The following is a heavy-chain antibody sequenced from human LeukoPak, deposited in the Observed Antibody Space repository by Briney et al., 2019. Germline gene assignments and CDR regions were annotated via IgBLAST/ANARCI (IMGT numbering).Heavy chain of an antibody. D-gene: IGHD3-10*01. J-gene: IGHJ4*02. CDR2: IYYSGST. CDR3: ARDRGGSGNFDY. CDR1: GGSISSGGYY. Sequence: PSETLSLTCTVSGGSISSGGYYWSWIRQHPGKGLEWIGYIYYSGSTYCNPSLKSRVTISVDTSKNQFSLKLSSVTAADTAVYYCARDRGGSGNFDYWGQGTLVTVSS. V-gene: IGHV4-31*03.